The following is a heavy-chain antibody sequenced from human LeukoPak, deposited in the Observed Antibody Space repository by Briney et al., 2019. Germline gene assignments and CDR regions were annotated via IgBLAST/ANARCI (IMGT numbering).Heavy chain of an antibody. D-gene: IGHD2-21*01. CDR3: ARGAAYADAFDI. V-gene: IGHV1-8*01. CDR2: MNPNSGNT. CDR1: GYTFTSYD. Sequence: APVKVSCKASGYTFTSYDINWVRQATGQGLEWMGWMNPNSGNTGYAQKFQGRVTMTRNTSISTAYMELSSLRSEDTAVYYCARGAAYADAFDIWGQGTMVTVSS. J-gene: IGHJ3*02.